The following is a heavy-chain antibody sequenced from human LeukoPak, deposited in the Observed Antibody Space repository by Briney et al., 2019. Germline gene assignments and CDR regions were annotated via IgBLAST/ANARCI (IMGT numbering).Heavy chain of an antibody. V-gene: IGHV3-20*04. CDR1: GFTFDDYG. Sequence: GGSLRLSCAASGFTFDDYGMSWVRQAPGKGLEWVSGINWNGGSTGYADSVKGRFTISRDNAKNTLYLQMNSLRADDTAVYYCARDGTMELNYWGQGTLVTVSS. CDR3: ARDGTMELNY. J-gene: IGHJ4*02. CDR2: INWNGGST. D-gene: IGHD3-10*01.